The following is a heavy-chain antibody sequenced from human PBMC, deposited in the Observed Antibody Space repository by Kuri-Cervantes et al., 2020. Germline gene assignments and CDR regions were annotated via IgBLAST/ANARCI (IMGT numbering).Heavy chain of an antibody. CDR1: GDSISSTAW. CDR3: AREAASDALDI. J-gene: IGHJ3*02. D-gene: IGHD6-13*01. Sequence: SETLSLTFAVPGDSISSTAWWSWVRQPPGKGLEWIGEIHHSGSTNYNPSRKSRVTISEDKSKNQLSLRLNSVTAADTAVYYCAREAASDALDIWGQETMVTVSS. V-gene: IGHV4-4*02. CDR2: IHHSGST.